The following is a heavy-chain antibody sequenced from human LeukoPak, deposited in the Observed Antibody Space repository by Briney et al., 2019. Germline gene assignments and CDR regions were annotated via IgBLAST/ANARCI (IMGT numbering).Heavy chain of an antibody. J-gene: IGHJ3*01. CDR3: ARGPGSYT. CDR2: IYSDCGT. CDR1: GFTVSSTY. D-gene: IGHD1-26*01. Sequence: PGGSLRLSCAASGFTVSSTYMTWVRQAPGKGLEWVSVIYSDCGTSYADSVKGRFTISRDNSNNTLYLQMNSLRAEDTAVYYCARGPGSYTWGQGTMVTVSS. V-gene: IGHV3-66*01.